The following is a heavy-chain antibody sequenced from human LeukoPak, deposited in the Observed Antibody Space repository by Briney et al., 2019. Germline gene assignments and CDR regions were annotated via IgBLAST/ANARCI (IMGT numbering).Heavy chain of an antibody. D-gene: IGHD6-19*01. CDR1: GFTFSSYA. CDR2: ISYDGSDK. CDR3: ARAVYRSGGYYFDY. V-gene: IGHV3-30*04. Sequence: GGSLRLSCAASGFTFSSYAMQWVRQAPGKGLEWVAVISYDGSDKIYADSVKGRFTISRDNSMDTLYLQMNSLRAEDTAVYYCARAVYRSGGYYFDYWGQGILVTVSS. J-gene: IGHJ4*02.